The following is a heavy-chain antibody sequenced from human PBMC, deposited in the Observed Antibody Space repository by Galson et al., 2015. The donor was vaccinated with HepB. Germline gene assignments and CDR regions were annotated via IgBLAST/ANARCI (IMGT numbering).Heavy chain of an antibody. CDR2: IKQDGSEQ. J-gene: IGHJ4*02. V-gene: IGHV3-7*03. CDR3: ARDGCSSTSCYDY. Sequence: SLRLSCAASGFTFSNSWMSWVRQAPGKGLEWVANIKQDGSEQYYVDSVRGRFSVSRDNAKKSVYLQMNRLRAEDTAVYYCARDGCSSTSCYDYWGQGTLVTVSS. D-gene: IGHD2-2*01. CDR1: GFTFSNSW.